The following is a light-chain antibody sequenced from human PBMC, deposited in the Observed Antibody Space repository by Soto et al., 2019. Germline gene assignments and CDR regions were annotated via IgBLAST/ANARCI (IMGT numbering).Light chain of an antibody. V-gene: IGKV1-33*01. CDR1: QDISNY. J-gene: IGKJ3*01. Sequence: DIQMTQSPSSLSTSVGDRVTITCQASQDISNYLNRYQQKPGKAPKLLIYDASNLETGVPSRFSGSGSGTDFTFTISSLQPEDIATYYCQQYDSLPFTFGPGTKVDIK. CDR3: QQYDSLPFT. CDR2: DAS.